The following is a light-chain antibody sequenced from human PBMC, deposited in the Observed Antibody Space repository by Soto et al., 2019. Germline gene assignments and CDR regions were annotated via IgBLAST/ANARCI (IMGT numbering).Light chain of an antibody. CDR3: QQSYSTPWT. CDR1: QSISSY. CDR2: AAS. J-gene: IGKJ1*01. V-gene: IGKV1-39*01. Sequence: DIQMTQSPSSLSASVRDRVTITCRASQSISSYLNWYQQKPGKAPKLLIYAASSLQSGVPSRFSGSGSGTDFTLTISRLQPEDFATYYCQQSYSTPWTFGQGTMVEIK.